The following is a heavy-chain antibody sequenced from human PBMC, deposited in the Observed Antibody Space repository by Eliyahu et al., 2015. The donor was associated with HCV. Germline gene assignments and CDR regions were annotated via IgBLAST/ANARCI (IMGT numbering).Heavy chain of an antibody. CDR2: ITSKADGGTT. Sequence: EVQLVESGGGLIKPGGSLRLSCAVSGFXFSYAXMNWXRQSPGRGLXWVGRITSKADGGTTDYAAPVKGRFTIWRDDSKDTLFLQMDSLRTEDTAVYYCTRGLYYEFWSGYTSPLRWKDAFDLWGQGTMVTVSS. CDR3: TRGLYYEFWSGYTSPLRWKDAFDL. CDR1: GFXFSYAX. J-gene: IGHJ3*01. V-gene: IGHV3-15*07. D-gene: IGHD3-3*01.